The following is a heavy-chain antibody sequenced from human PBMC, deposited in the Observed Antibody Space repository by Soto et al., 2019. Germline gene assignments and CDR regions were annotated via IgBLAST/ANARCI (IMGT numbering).Heavy chain of an antibody. D-gene: IGHD2-2*01. J-gene: IGHJ6*02. CDR2: ISYNGNT. V-gene: IGHV4-31*03. CDR3: ARERIVVVPAGMGSLYNYCGVDV. Sequence: SETLSLTCTVSGAPISSGGSYWSWIRQHPGRGLEWIGYISYNGNTSFFPSLESRLTMSLDTSKSQFSLKLTSVTAAYTAVYYCARERIVVVPAGMGSLYNYCGVDVWGQGTAVTVSS. CDR1: GAPISSGGSY.